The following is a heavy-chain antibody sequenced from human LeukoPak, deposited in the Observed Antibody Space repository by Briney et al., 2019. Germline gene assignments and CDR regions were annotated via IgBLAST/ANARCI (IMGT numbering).Heavy chain of an antibody. CDR2: IYYSGST. V-gene: IGHV4-59*01. J-gene: IGHJ5*02. CDR1: GGSISSYY. D-gene: IGHD6-19*01. Sequence: PSETLSLTCTVSGGSISSYYWSWIRQPPGKGLEWIGYIYYSGSTNYNPSLKSRDTISVDTSKNQFSLKLSSVTAADTAVYYCARGGSGWFNWFDPWGQGTLVTVSS. CDR3: ARGGSGWFNWFDP.